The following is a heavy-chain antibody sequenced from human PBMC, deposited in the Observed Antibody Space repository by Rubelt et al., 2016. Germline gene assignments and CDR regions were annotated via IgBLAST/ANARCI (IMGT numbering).Heavy chain of an antibody. D-gene: IGHD5-12*01. J-gene: IGHJ4*02. V-gene: IGHV7-4-1*02. Sequence: QVQLVQSGAEVKKPGASVKVSCKASGYTFTRNGISWVRQAPGQGLEWMGWINTNTENPTYAQGFTGRFVFSLDTSVSTASLEITNLKTEDSAVYYCARDWGASGYQYDYWGQGTLVTVSS. CDR1: GYTFTRNG. CDR3: ARDWGASGYQYDY. CDR2: INTNTENP.